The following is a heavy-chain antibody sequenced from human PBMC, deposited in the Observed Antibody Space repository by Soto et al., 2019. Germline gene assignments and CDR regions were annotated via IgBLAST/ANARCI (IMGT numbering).Heavy chain of an antibody. CDR2: IYSGGST. J-gene: IGHJ6*02. Sequence: PGGSLRLSCAASGFTVSSNYMSWVRQAPGKGLEWVSVIYSGGSTYYADSVKGRFTISRDNSKNTLYLQMNSLRAEDTAVYYCARGRASSGYYAGGYGMDVWGQGTTVTVSS. V-gene: IGHV3-53*01. CDR1: GFTVSSNY. D-gene: IGHD3-22*01. CDR3: ARGRASSGYYAGGYGMDV.